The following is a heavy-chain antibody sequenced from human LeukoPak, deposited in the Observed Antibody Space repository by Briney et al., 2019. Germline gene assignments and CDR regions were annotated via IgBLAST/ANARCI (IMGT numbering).Heavy chain of an antibody. CDR1: GFTFSSYT. CDR2: IGTSSTTI. CDR3: ARFAAGGSYYYYMDV. J-gene: IGHJ6*03. D-gene: IGHD6-25*01. Sequence: GGSLRLSCAASGFTFSSYTMNWVRQPPGKGLEWVSNIGTSSTTIYYADSVKGRLTISRDNAKNSLYLQMNSLRADDTAVYYCARFAAGGSYYYYMDVWGKGTTVTVSS. V-gene: IGHV3-48*01.